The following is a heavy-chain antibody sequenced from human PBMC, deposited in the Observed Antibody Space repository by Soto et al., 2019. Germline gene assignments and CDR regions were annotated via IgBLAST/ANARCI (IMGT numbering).Heavy chain of an antibody. J-gene: IGHJ5*02. CDR1: GFTFSSYT. V-gene: IGHV3-21*01. CDR2: ISSSSGYI. CDR3: ARARGIEYTRSPPWFDL. D-gene: IGHD6-6*01. Sequence: GGSLRLSCAASGFTFSSYTMSWVRQAPGKGLEWVSSISSSSGYISYADSQKGRCTISRDNAKNSLYLQMNSLRADDTAIYYCARARGIEYTRSPPWFDLWGPGTLVTVSS.